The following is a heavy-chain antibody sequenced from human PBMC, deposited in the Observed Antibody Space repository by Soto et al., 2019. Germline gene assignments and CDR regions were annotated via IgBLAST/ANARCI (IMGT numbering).Heavy chain of an antibody. CDR1: GYTFTSYD. Sequence: ASVKVSCKASGYTFTSYDINWVRQATGQGLEYLGWMNPNSGNTAYVQKFQGRVTMTWDTSITTAYMELSSLRSEDTTVYFCARGIKYGAYSRWFDPWGQGTLVTVSS. V-gene: IGHV1-8*01. J-gene: IGHJ5*02. D-gene: IGHD4-17*01. CDR2: MNPNSGNT. CDR3: ARGIKYGAYSRWFDP.